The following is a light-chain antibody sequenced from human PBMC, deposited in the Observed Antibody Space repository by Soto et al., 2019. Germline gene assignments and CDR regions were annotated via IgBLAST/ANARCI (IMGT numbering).Light chain of an antibody. V-gene: IGKV3-11*01. J-gene: IGKJ4*01. CDR1: QSVSSY. CDR3: QQRSIWPLS. CDR2: GAS. Sequence: EIVLTQSPDTLSLSPGERATLSCRASQSVSSYLAWYQQKPGQAPRLLIYGASNRATGIPARFSGSGSGTDFTLTISSLEPEDFAIYYCQQRSIWPLSFGGGTKVEIK.